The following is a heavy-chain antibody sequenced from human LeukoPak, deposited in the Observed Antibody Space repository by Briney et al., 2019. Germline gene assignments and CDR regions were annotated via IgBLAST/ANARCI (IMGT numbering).Heavy chain of an antibody. CDR1: GGSFSGYY. CDR3: ARVDIVVVPAAIFKNYCYYYGMDV. CDR2: INHSGST. Sequence: SETLSLTCAVYGGSFSGYYWSWIRQPPGKGLEWIGEINHSGSTNYNPSLKSRVTISVDTSKNQFSLKLSSVTAADTAVYYCARVDIVVVPAAIFKNYCYYYGMDVWGQGTTVTVSS. V-gene: IGHV4-34*01. D-gene: IGHD2-2*01. J-gene: IGHJ6*02.